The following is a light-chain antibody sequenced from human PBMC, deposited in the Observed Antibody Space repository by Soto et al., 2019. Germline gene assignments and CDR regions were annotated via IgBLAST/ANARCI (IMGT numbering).Light chain of an antibody. V-gene: IGLV1-40*01. CDR1: SSNIGAGYE. CDR3: QSYDSSLSGYV. Sequence: QSVLTQPPSVSEAPGQRVTISCTGSSSNIGAGYEAHWYQQVPGTAPKLLIYENNNRPSGVPDRFSGSKSGTSASLPITGLQAEDEAEYYCQSYDSSLSGYVFGTGTKLTVL. CDR2: ENN. J-gene: IGLJ1*01.